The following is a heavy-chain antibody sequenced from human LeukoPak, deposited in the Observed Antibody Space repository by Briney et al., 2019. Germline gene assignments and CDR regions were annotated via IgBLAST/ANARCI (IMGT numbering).Heavy chain of an antibody. D-gene: IGHD2-2*01. Sequence: SQTLSLTCTVSGGSISSGSYYWSWIPQPAGKGLEWIGRIYTSGSTNYNPSLKSRVTISVDTSKNQFSLKLSSVTAADTAVYYCARMGYCSSTSCRPLDYWGQGTLVTVSS. J-gene: IGHJ4*02. CDR1: GGSISSGSYY. V-gene: IGHV4-61*02. CDR3: ARMGYCSSTSCRPLDY. CDR2: IYTSGST.